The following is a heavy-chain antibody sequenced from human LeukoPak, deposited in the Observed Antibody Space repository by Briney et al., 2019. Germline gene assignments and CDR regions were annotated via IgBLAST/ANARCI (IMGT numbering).Heavy chain of an antibody. D-gene: IGHD2-2*01. J-gene: IGHJ4*02. CDR1: GFTFSSYG. CDR2: IRYDGSNK. V-gene: IGHV3-30*02. Sequence: GGSLRLSCAASGFTFSSYGMHWVRQAPGKGLEWVAFIRYDGSNKYYADSVKGRFTISRDNSKNTLYLQMNSLRAEDTAVYYCAKASREKYQLLWIDYWGQGTLVTVSS. CDR3: AKASREKYQLLWIDY.